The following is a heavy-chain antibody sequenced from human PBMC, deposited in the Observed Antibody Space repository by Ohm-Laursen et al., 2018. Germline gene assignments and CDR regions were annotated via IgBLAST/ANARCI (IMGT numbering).Heavy chain of an antibody. CDR3: ARETYYYDSSGYLY. J-gene: IGHJ4*02. CDR1: GFTFSSYS. Sequence: SLRLSCSASGFTFSSYSMNWVRQAPGKGLEWVSYISSSGSTIYYADSVKGRFTISRDNAKNSLYLQMNSPRAEDTAVYYCARETYYYDSSGYLYWGQGTLVTVS. CDR2: ISSSGSTI. V-gene: IGHV3-48*04. D-gene: IGHD3-22*01.